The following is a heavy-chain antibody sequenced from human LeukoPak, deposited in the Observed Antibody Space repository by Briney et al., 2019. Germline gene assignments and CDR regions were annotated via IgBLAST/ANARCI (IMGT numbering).Heavy chain of an antibody. J-gene: IGHJ4*02. D-gene: IGHD3-10*01. Sequence: GGSLGLSCAASGFTFSSYAMSWVRQAPGKGLEWVSAISGSGGSTYYADSVRGRFTISRDNSKNTPYLQMNSLRAEDTAVYFCAKVVFVLTNLYYFNCWGQGTLVTVSS. CDR1: GFTFSSYA. CDR3: AKVVFVLTNLYYFNC. V-gene: IGHV3-23*01. CDR2: ISGSGGST.